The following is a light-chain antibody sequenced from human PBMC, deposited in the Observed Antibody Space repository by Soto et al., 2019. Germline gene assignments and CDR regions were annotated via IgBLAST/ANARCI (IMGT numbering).Light chain of an antibody. CDR2: DAS. V-gene: IGKV3-15*01. CDR3: QQYINWRT. J-gene: IGKJ1*01. CDR1: QRIDTN. Sequence: EIVMTQSPATLSVSPGEGATLSCRASQRIDTNLAWYQQKPGQAPRLLIDDASTRATGIPASISGSGSGTEFTLTISSLQSEDFAVYYCQQYINWRTFGQGTKVEIK.